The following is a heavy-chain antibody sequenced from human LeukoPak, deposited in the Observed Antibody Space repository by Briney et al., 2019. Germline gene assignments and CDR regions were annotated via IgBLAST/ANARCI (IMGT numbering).Heavy chain of an antibody. D-gene: IGHD3-10*01. CDR3: AISMVRGLGFDY. V-gene: IGHV3-74*01. Sequence: GGSLRLSCAASGFTFSSYWMHWVRQAPGKGLVWVSRINGDGSSTSYADSVKGRFTISRDNAKNTLYLQMNSLRAEDTAVYYCAISMVRGLGFDYWGQGTLVTVSS. CDR2: INGDGSST. J-gene: IGHJ4*02. CDR1: GFTFSSYW.